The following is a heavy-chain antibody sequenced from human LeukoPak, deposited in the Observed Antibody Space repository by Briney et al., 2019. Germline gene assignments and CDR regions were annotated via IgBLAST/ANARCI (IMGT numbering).Heavy chain of an antibody. D-gene: IGHD3-22*01. CDR3: AKDISGYYRPFDY. CDR2: ISSSGAAT. V-gene: IGHV3-23*01. CDR1: GFTFNTSA. J-gene: IGHJ4*02. Sequence: GGSLRLSCAASGFTFNTSAMSWVRQAPGKGLEWVSTISSSGAATYYADSVKGRFTISRDNSKNTLYLQMNSLRAEDTAVYYCAKDISGYYRPFDYWGQGTLVTVSS.